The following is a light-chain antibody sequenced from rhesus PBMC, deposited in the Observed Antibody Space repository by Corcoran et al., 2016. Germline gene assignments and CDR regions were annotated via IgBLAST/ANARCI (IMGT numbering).Light chain of an antibody. CDR3: QQYSSSLT. CDR1: QSISSW. V-gene: IGKV1-22*01. Sequence: DIQMTQSPSSLSASVGDTVTITCRASQSISSWLAWYQQKPGKAPKLLIYKASTLQSGVPSRFSGSGSWTDFTFTISSLQSEDFATYYCQQYSSSLTFGGGTKVEIK. J-gene: IGKJ4*01. CDR2: KAS.